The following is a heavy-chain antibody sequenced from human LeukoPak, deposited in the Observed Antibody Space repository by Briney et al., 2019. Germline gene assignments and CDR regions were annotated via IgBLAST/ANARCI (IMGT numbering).Heavy chain of an antibody. Sequence: TASETLSLTCAVYGGSFSGYYWSWIRQPPGKGLEWIGYIYDSGSTYYNPSLKSRITISVDTSENRFSLKLSSVTATDTAVYYCARDCSGGSCYGAFDIWGQGTMVTVSS. D-gene: IGHD2-15*01. V-gene: IGHV4-30-4*01. J-gene: IGHJ3*02. CDR2: IYDSGST. CDR1: GGSFSGYY. CDR3: ARDCSGGSCYGAFDI.